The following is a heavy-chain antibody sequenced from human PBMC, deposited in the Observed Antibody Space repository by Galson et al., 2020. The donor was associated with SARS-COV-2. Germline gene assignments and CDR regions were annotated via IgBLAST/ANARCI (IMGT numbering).Heavy chain of an antibody. V-gene: IGHV1-18*01. CDR2: INVYSGNT. Sequence: GESLKISCKAYGYTFTNHGINWVRQAPGQGLKWMGWINVYSGNTNYPQKFQGRVTMATDTSTGTAYMDLRSLRSDDTAVYYCVRGGNYCLDYWGQGTLVTVSS. CDR3: VRGGNYCLDY. CDR1: GYTFTNHG. J-gene: IGHJ4*02. D-gene: IGHD1-26*01.